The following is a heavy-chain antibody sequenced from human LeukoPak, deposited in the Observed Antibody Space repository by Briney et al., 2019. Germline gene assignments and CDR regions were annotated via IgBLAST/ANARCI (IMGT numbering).Heavy chain of an antibody. D-gene: IGHD3-3*01. CDR1: GGSFSGYY. Sequence: SETLSLTCAVYGGSFSGYYWSWIRQPPGKGLEWIGEINHSGSTNYNPSLKSRVTISVDTSKNQFSLKLSSVTAADTAVYYCARLDFAPRAFDIGGKGTMATV. J-gene: IGHJ3*02. V-gene: IGHV4-34*01. CDR3: ARLDFAPRAFDI. CDR2: INHSGST.